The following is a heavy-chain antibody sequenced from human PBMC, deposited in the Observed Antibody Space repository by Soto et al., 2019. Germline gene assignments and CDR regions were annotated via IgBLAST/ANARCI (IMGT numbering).Heavy chain of an antibody. J-gene: IGHJ6*02. CDR3: TTGYYYGSGSYYNPDYYYYYGMDV. CDR2: IKSKTDGGTT. D-gene: IGHD3-10*01. CDR1: GFTFSNAW. V-gene: IGHV3-15*07. Sequence: GGSLRLSCAASGFTFSNAWMNWVRQAPGKGLEWVGRIKSKTDGGTTDYAAPVKGRFTISRDDSKNTLYLQMNSLKTEDTAVYYCTTGYYYGSGSYYNPDYYYYYGMDVWGQGTTVTVSS.